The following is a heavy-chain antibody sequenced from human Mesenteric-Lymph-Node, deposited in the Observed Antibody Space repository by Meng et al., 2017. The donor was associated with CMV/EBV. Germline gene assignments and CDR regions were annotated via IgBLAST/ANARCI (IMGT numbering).Heavy chain of an antibody. Sequence: ASVKVSCKASGYTFTGYYMHWVRQAPGQGLEWMGWINPNSGGTNYAQKFQGRVTMTRDTSISTAYMELSRLRSDDTAVYYCARGEGYYGSGSYSNYYYGMDVWGQGTTVTVSS. J-gene: IGHJ6*02. D-gene: IGHD3-10*01. CDR1: GYTFTGYY. CDR3: ARGEGYYGSGSYSNYYYGMDV. CDR2: INPNSGGT. V-gene: IGHV1-2*02.